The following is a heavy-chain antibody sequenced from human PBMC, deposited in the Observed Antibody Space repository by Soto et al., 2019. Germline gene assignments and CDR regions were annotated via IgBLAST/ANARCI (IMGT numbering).Heavy chain of an antibody. CDR2: IYYSGST. V-gene: IGHV4-39*01. D-gene: IGHD3-3*01. Sequence: SETLSLTCTVSGGSISSSSYYWGWIRQPPGKGLEWIGSIYYSGSTYYNPSLKSRVTISVDTSKNQFSLKLSSVTAADTAVYYCARLRSNYYYYGMDVWGQGTTVTVSS. J-gene: IGHJ6*02. CDR3: ARLRSNYYYYGMDV. CDR1: GGSISSSSYY.